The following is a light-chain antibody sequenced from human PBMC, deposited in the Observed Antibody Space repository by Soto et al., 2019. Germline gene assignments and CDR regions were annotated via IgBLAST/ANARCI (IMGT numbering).Light chain of an antibody. J-gene: IGLJ3*02. Sequence: QSALTQPPSASGTPGQRVTISCSGSSSNIGTNFVYWYQQLPGTAPKLLIFSNAQRPSGVPDRFSGSRSGTSASLAISGLRSEDEADYYCAAWDDSLSGWVFGGGTKLTVL. CDR2: SNA. V-gene: IGLV1-47*02. CDR1: SSNIGTNF. CDR3: AAWDDSLSGWV.